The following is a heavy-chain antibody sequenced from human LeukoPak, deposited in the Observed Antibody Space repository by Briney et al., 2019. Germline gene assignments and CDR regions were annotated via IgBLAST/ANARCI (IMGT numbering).Heavy chain of an antibody. D-gene: IGHD6-19*01. V-gene: IGHV3-23*01. Sequence: FTXXXYWMSWVRQAPGKGLEWVSGISGSGDSTYYAASVKGRFTISRDNSKNTLYLQMNSLRAEDTAVYYCARRSGIAVAGAFDYWGQGTLVTVSS. CDR1: FTXXXYW. CDR2: ISGSGDST. CDR3: ARRSGIAVAGAFDY. J-gene: IGHJ4*02.